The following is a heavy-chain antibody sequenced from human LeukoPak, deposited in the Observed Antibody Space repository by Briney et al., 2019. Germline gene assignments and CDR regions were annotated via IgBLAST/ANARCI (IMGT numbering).Heavy chain of an antibody. CDR1: GFTFSSSA. Sequence: GGSLRLSCAASGFTFSSSAMSWVRQAPGKGLEWVSAISNNGGYTYYADSVQGRFTISRDNSKSTLCLQMNSLRAEDTAVYYCAVGLNKYDFWSGYGYWGQGTLVTVSS. D-gene: IGHD3-3*01. J-gene: IGHJ4*02. CDR2: ISNNGGYT. CDR3: AVGLNKYDFWSGYGY. V-gene: IGHV3-23*01.